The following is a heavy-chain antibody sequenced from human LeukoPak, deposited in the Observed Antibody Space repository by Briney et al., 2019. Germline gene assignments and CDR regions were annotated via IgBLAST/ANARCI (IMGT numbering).Heavy chain of an antibody. J-gene: IGHJ6*03. CDR1: GGTFSSYA. CDR2: IIPIFGTA. V-gene: IGHV1-69*13. CDR3: ARYGSGSYYTTGLYYYYMDV. D-gene: IGHD3-10*01. Sequence: SVKVSCKASGGTFSSYAISWVRQAPGQGLEWMGGIIPIFGTANYAQKFQGRVTITADESTSTAYMELSSLRSEDTAVYYCARYGSGSYYTTGLYYYYMDVWGKGTTVTISS.